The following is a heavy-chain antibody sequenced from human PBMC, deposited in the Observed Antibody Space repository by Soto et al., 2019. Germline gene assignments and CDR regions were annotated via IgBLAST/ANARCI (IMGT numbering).Heavy chain of an antibody. CDR2: INGDGSIT. CDR3: STGRYRDY. Sequence: PGGSLRLSCEASGLTFISVWIHCVRQVPGKVLRWVARINGDGSITDYADSVKGRLSASRDNAERRMFLTMNSLRVEDTALYSCSTGRYRDYWGQGTLVTVSS. D-gene: IGHD2-8*02. J-gene: IGHJ4*02. V-gene: IGHV3-74*01. CDR1: GLTFISVW.